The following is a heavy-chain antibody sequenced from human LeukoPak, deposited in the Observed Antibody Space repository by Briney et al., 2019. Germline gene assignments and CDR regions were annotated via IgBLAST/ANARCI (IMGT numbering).Heavy chain of an antibody. CDR1: GYSISNGYY. J-gene: IGHJ4*02. Sequence: SETLSLTCTVSGYSISNGYYWDWIRQPPGRGLEWIGNIYRSGCTSYNPSLKSRVTISVGTSKNQFSLKVNSVTAADTAVYYCARRHSSGWFYYWGQGTLVTVSS. CDR3: ARRHSSGWFYY. CDR2: IYRSGCT. D-gene: IGHD6-19*01. V-gene: IGHV4-38-2*02.